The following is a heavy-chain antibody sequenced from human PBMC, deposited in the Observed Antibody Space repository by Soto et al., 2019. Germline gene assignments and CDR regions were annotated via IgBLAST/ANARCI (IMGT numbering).Heavy chain of an antibody. CDR3: AKHGPRDIAVAGIPNYYYYYGMDV. CDR1: GFTFSSYA. V-gene: IGHV3-23*01. J-gene: IGHJ6*02. CDR2: ISGSGGST. D-gene: IGHD6-19*01. Sequence: GGSLRLSCAASGFTFSSYAMSWVRQAPGKGLEWVSAISGSGGSTYYADSVKGRFTISRDNSKNTLYLQMNSLRAEDTAVYYCAKHGPRDIAVAGIPNYYYYYGMDVWGQGTTVTVSS.